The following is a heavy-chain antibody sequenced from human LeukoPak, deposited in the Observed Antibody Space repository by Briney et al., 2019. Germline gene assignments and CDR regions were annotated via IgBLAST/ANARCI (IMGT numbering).Heavy chain of an antibody. CDR2: IRSKADNYAT. CDR1: GFTFSGSA. CDR3: TRLGRAVAGTDAFDI. J-gene: IGHJ3*02. V-gene: IGHV3-73*01. Sequence: PGGSLRLSCAGSGFTFSGSAMHWVRQASGKGLEWVGRIRSKADNYATVYAASVKGRFTISRDDSKNTAYLQMNSLNIEDTAVYYCTRLGRAVAGTDAFDIWGQGTMVTVSS. D-gene: IGHD6-19*01.